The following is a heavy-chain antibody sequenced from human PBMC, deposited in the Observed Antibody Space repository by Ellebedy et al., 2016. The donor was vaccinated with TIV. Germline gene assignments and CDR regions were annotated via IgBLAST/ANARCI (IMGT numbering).Heavy chain of an antibody. Sequence: AASVKVSCKASGYSFSIFGFSWVRQAPGQGLEWMGWINPNSGATNYVQKFQGRVTMTRDTSITTAYMELRSLTSDHPAVYYCARDSSSYNWFDPWGQGTLVTVSS. CDR1: GYSFSIFG. J-gene: IGHJ5*02. CDR2: INPNSGAT. D-gene: IGHD2-2*01. CDR3: ARDSSSYNWFDP. V-gene: IGHV1-2*02.